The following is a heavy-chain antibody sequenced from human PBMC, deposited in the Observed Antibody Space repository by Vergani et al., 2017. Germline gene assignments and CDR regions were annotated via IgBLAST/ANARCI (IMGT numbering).Heavy chain of an antibody. CDR3: ATVGTQWVVNGFLGH. CDR2: IYHSGST. J-gene: IGHJ4*02. Sequence: QVQLQESGPGLVKPAETLSLSCTVSAVSLPSHYWAWLRQSPGKGLEYIGFIYHSGSTIYHPSLKSRVTLSVDMSKNQFSLKLKSVTSADTAVYYCATVGTQWVVNGFLGHWGQGILVTGSS. V-gene: IGHV4-59*11. CDR1: AVSLPSHY. D-gene: IGHD6-19*01.